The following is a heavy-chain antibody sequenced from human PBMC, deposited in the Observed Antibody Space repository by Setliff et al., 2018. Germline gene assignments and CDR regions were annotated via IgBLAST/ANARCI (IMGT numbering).Heavy chain of an antibody. J-gene: IGHJ6*03. CDR1: GGSISSYY. CDR2: IHIGGSA. V-gene: IGHV4-4*07. Sequence: LSLTCTVPGGSISSYYWSWIRQPAGKGLEWIGHIHIGGSANYNPSLKSRVTMSIDTSKNQFSLMLNSVTAADMAVYYCAREQWLDPPGYYYMDVWAKGTTVAVSS. CDR3: AREQWLDPPGYYYMDV. D-gene: IGHD6-19*01.